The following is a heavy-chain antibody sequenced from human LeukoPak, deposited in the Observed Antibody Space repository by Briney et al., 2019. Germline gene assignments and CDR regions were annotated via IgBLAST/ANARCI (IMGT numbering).Heavy chain of an antibody. J-gene: IGHJ6*03. D-gene: IGHD4-11*01. CDR3: ARGTTVPDYYYMDV. Sequence: GGSLRLSCAASGFTFSTHDVNWVRQAPGKGLEWVSFINSRSSTIYYADSVKGRFTISRDNAKNSLYLQMNSLRAEDTAVYYCARGTTVPDYYYMDVWGKGTTVTVSS. CDR2: INSRSSTI. CDR1: GFTFSTHD. V-gene: IGHV3-48*04.